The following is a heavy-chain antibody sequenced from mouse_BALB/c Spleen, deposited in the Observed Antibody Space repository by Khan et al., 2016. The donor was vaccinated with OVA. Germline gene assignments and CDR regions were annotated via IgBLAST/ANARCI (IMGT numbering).Heavy chain of an antibody. Sequence: QVQLQQSEAELVKPGASVKLSCKTSGYTFTNYWIQWIKQRPGQGLEWIGEIFPGTGTTYYNENFKGKATLTIDTSSTTAYMQISSLTAEDSAVYFCARGYFGNYEVAYWGQVTLVTVSA. J-gene: IGHJ3*01. D-gene: IGHD2-1*01. CDR1: GYTFTNYW. V-gene: IGHV1S132*01. CDR2: IFPGTGTT. CDR3: ARGYFGNYEVAY.